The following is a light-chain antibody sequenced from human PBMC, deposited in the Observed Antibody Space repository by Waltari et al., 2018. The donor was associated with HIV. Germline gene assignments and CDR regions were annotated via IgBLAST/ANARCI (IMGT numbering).Light chain of an antibody. Sequence: QSALTQPPSVSGAPGQTLTISCPGTNSNIGAGYDVHWYQQLPGTAPKLLISGNTYRPSGVPDRFSGSKSGTSASLTITGLLPEDEADYYCQSYDTGLSGSRVFGGGTKVTVL. CDR3: QSYDTGLSGSRV. V-gene: IGLV1-40*01. J-gene: IGLJ3*02. CDR2: GNT. CDR1: NSNIGAGYD.